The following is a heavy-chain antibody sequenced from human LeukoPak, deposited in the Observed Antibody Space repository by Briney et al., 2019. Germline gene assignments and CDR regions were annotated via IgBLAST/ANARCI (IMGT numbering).Heavy chain of an antibody. Sequence: PSETLSLTCTVSGGSITNSYWNWIRQSPGKGLEWIGYINYSGSTNYNPSLKSRVTISVDTSKNQFSLKLSSVTAADTAVYYCARDRIRWYFDLWGRGTLVTVSS. CDR2: INYSGST. CDR1: GGSITNSY. J-gene: IGHJ2*01. V-gene: IGHV4-59*12. CDR3: ARDRIRWYFDL. D-gene: IGHD2/OR15-2a*01.